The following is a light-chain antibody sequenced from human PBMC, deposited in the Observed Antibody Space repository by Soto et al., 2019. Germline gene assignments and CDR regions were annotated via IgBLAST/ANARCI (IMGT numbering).Light chain of an antibody. CDR3: TSYATGDTFP. J-gene: IGLJ2*01. Sequence: QSALTQPPSASGSPGQSVTISCTGTSSDVGGYDYVSWYQQHPGKAPKLMIYELNKRPSGVPDRFSGSKSGNTASLTVSGLQAEEDEADYYCTSYATGDTFPFGGGTKLTVL. CDR1: SSDVGGYDY. CDR2: ELN. V-gene: IGLV2-8*01.